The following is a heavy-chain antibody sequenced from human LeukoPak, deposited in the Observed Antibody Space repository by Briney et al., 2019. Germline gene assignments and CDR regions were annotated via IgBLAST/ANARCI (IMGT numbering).Heavy chain of an antibody. CDR2: IYSGGST. Sequence: QAGGSLRLSCAASGFTVSSNYMSWVRQAPGKGLEWVSVIYSGGSTYYADSVKGRFTISRDNSKNTVYLQMDSLRADDTAVYYCSRMEDGGNSENWGQGTLVTVSS. D-gene: IGHD4-23*01. CDR1: GFTVSSNY. CDR3: SRMEDGGNSEN. J-gene: IGHJ4*02. V-gene: IGHV3-53*01.